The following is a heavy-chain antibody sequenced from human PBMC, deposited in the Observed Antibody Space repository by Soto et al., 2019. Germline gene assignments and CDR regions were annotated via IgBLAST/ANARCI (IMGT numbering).Heavy chain of an antibody. V-gene: IGHV3-23*01. CDR3: AKSRYSDSSGDHYDF. CDR1: GFMFSNYA. J-gene: IGHJ4*02. D-gene: IGHD3-22*01. CDR2: IGGRATSA. Sequence: EVQLLESGGGLVQPGGSLRLSCAASGFMFSNYAMSWVRQAPGKGLEWVSGIGGRATSAYYADSVKGRFAISRDNSYYTLFLQLNSLRAEDTAVYYCAKSRYSDSSGDHYDFWGQGTLVTVSS.